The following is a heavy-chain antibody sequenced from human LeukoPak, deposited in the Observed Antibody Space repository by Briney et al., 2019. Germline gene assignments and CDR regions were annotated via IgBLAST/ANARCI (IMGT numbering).Heavy chain of an antibody. Sequence: GGSLRLSCAASGFTFSSYEMNWVRQAPGKGLEWVSYISSSGSTIYYADSVKGRFTISRDNAKNSLYLQMNSLRAEGTAVYYCAGNIVVAPGVDYWGQGTLVTVSS. CDR1: GFTFSSYE. CDR3: AGNIVVAPGVDY. J-gene: IGHJ4*02. CDR2: ISSSGSTI. D-gene: IGHD3-22*01. V-gene: IGHV3-48*03.